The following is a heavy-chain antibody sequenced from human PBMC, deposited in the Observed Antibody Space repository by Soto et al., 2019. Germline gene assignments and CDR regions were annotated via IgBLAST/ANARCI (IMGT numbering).Heavy chain of an antibody. V-gene: IGHV4-4*02. Sequence: PSETLALTCAVSDASVSSTYWWRWVRQPPGKGPEWIGEINHRGSANYNPSLKSRVTISVDISKSQFSLRLTSVTAADTSVYYCARYNAASGNYYSDFWGQGALVT. CDR2: INHRGSA. CDR1: DASVSSTYW. CDR3: ARYNAASGNYYSDF. J-gene: IGHJ4*02. D-gene: IGHD6-13*01.